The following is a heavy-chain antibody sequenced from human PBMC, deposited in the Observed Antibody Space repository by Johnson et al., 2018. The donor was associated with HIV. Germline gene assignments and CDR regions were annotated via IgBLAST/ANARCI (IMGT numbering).Heavy chain of an antibody. CDR1: GFNFRDYY. D-gene: IGHD1-7*01. Sequence: QVQLVESGGGLVKPGGSLRLSCAASGFNFRDYYMNWIRQAPGKGLEWLSYISSSGSDIFYADSVKGRFTISRDNGKNSVFLQMNSLTAEDTAVFYCARAPYNWNSGLFDALDMWGQGTMVTV. J-gene: IGHJ3*02. CDR2: ISSSGSDI. V-gene: IGHV3-11*04. CDR3: ARAPYNWNSGLFDALDM.